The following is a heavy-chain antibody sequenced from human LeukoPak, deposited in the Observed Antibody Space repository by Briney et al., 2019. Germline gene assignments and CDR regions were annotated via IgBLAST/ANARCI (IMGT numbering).Heavy chain of an antibody. J-gene: IGHJ5*02. D-gene: IGHD2-2*01. CDR2: IIPIFGTA. V-gene: IGHV1-69*06. CDR1: GGTFSSYA. Sequence: SVKVSCKASGGTFSSYAISWVRHAPGQGLEWMGGIIPIFGTANYAQKFQGRVTITADKSTSTAYMELSSLRSEDTAVYYCARDREGYCSSTSCYPSNWFDPWGQGTLVTVSS. CDR3: ARDREGYCSSTSCYPSNWFDP.